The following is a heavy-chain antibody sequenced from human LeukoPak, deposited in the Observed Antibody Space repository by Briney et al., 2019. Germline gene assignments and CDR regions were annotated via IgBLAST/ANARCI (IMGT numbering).Heavy chain of an antibody. J-gene: IGHJ4*02. CDR1: GLTSSTYA. Sequence: GGALRLSCAASGLTSSTYAMSWVRHAPGKGLEGVSALSGSGGSTYYADSVKGRFTISRDNSKNTLFLQMNSLRAEDTAVYYCAKGGSVIARLIASDWGQGTLVTVSS. D-gene: IGHD6-6*01. CDR3: AKGGSVIARLIASD. V-gene: IGHV3-23*01. CDR2: LSGSGGST.